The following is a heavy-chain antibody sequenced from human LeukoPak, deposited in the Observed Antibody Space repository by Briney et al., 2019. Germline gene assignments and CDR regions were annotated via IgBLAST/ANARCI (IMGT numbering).Heavy chain of an antibody. Sequence: GGSLRLSCAASGFTFSDYYMSWIRQAPGKGLEWVSYISSSCSTIYYADSVKGRFTISRDNAKNSLYLQMNSLRAEATAVYYCAREQYQPFRYYYMDVWGKGTTVTISS. V-gene: IGHV3-11*04. CDR2: ISSSCSTI. CDR3: AREQYQPFRYYYMDV. CDR1: GFTFSDYY. D-gene: IGHD2-2*01. J-gene: IGHJ6*03.